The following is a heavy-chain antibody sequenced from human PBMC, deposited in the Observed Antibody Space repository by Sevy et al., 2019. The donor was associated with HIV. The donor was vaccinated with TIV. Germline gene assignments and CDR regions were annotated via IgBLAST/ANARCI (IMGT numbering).Heavy chain of an antibody. CDR3: ARATYYYDSSGPYYFDY. CDR1: GFTFSNFE. J-gene: IGHJ4*02. Sequence: GGSLRLSYAASGFTFSNFEMNWVRQAPGKGLEWVSYITSSGSTMYYADSVQGRFTISRDNAKNSLFLQMNSLRVEDTAVYYCARATYYYDSSGPYYFDYWGQGTLVTVSS. CDR2: ITSSGSTM. V-gene: IGHV3-48*03. D-gene: IGHD3-22*01.